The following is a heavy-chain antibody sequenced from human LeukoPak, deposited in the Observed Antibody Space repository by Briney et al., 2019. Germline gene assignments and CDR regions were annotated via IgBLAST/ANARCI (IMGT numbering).Heavy chain of an antibody. CDR3: AREKMVRGVIRALDY. CDR1: GFTFSSNA. D-gene: IGHD3-10*01. CDR2: ISGSGGIT. Sequence: PGGSLRLSRAASGFTFSSNAMSWVRQAPGKGLEWVSGISGSGGITYYADSVKGRFTISRDNATNSLYLQMNSLRAEDTAVYYCAREKMVRGVIRALDYWGQGTLVTVSS. J-gene: IGHJ4*02. V-gene: IGHV3-23*01.